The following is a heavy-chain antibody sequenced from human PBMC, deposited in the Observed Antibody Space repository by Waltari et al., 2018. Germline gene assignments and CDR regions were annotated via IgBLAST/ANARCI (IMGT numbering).Heavy chain of an antibody. J-gene: IGHJ4*02. CDR3: ARDRGAAAGKLIDY. CDR2: IYYSGST. CDR1: GFTFSNAW. V-gene: IGHV4-4*02. D-gene: IGHD6-13*01. Sequence: VQLVESGGGLVKPGGSLRLSCAASGFTFSNAWMSWVRQAPGKGLEWIGSIYYSGSTYYNPSLKSRVTISVDTSKNQFSLKLSSVTAADTAVYYCARDRGAAAGKLIDYWGQGTLVTVSS.